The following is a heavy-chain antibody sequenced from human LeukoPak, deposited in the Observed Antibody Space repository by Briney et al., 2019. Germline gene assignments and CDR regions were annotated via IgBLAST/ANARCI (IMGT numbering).Heavy chain of an antibody. D-gene: IGHD3-10*01. CDR3: AREVYYYGSGSGMDV. J-gene: IGHJ6*02. Sequence: GGSLRLSCAASGFTFAIYAMHWVRQAPGKGLEWVAVISYDGSNKYYADSVKGRFTISRDNSKNTLYLQMNSLRAEDTAVYYCAREVYYYGSGSGMDVWGQGTTVTVSS. CDR2: ISYDGSNK. V-gene: IGHV3-30*04. CDR1: GFTFAIYA.